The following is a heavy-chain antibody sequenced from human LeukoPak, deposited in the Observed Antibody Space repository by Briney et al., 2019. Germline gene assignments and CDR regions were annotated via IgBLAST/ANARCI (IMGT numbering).Heavy chain of an antibody. J-gene: IGHJ6*03. D-gene: IGHD3-3*01. CDR3: ARGRGLFWSGYYYYYYYMDV. Sequence: SETLSLTCAVYGGSFSGYYWSWIRQPPGKGLEWIGEINHSGSTNYNPSLKSRVTISVDTSKNQFSLKLSSVTAAATAVYYCARGRGLFWSGYYYYYYYMDVWGKGTTVTVSS. CDR2: INHSGST. V-gene: IGHV4-34*01. CDR1: GGSFSGYY.